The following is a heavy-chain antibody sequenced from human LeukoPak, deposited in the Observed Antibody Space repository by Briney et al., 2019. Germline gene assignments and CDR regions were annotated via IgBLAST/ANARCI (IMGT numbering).Heavy chain of an antibody. J-gene: IGHJ4*02. D-gene: IGHD1-26*01. CDR3: AKALVGTTWFFDY. CDR2: ISGNGGST. CDR1: GFTFSSYA. Sequence: PGGSLRLSCAASGFTFSSYAMSWVRQAPGKGLEWVSVISGNGGSTHYADSVKGRFTISRDNSKSTLYLQMDSLRAGDTAVYYCAKALVGTTWFFDYWGQGTLVTVSS. V-gene: IGHV3-23*01.